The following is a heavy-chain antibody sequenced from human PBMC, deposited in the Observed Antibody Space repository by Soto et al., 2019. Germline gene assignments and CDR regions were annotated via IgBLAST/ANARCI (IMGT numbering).Heavy chain of an antibody. CDR3: ARGWPQSASGSHLAY. J-gene: IGHJ4*02. Sequence: PGGSLRLSCAASGFTFSSYWMHWVRQAPGKGLVWVSRINTDGSSTTYADSVQGRFTISRDNAKNTLYLQMNSLRAEDTAVYYCARGWPQSASGSHLAYWGQGTLVTVS. CDR2: INTDGSST. V-gene: IGHV3-74*01. D-gene: IGHD3-10*01. CDR1: GFTFSSYW.